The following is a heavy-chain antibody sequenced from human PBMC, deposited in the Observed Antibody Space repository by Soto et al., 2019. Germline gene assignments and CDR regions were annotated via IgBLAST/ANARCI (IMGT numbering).Heavy chain of an antibody. CDR3: AKALWFGESWHYFGY. V-gene: IGHV3-23*01. CDR1: GFGFDSYA. CDR2: IGSSGGAI. J-gene: IGHJ4*02. D-gene: IGHD3-10*01. Sequence: EVQLLESGGGLVQVGGSLRLSCVGSGFGFDSYAMSWVRQAPGKGLEWVSGIGSSGGAIVYADSVRGRFTISRDNSRNALCMHMDSLRAGHTAIYYRAKALWFGESWHYFGYWGKGTLVTVSS.